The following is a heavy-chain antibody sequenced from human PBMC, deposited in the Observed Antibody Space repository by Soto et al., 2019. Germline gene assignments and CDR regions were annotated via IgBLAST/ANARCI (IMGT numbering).Heavy chain of an antibody. V-gene: IGHV3-11*05. CDR2: ITSSSSYT. Sequence: QVQLVKSGGGLVKPGGSLRLSCAASGFTFSDYYMSWIRQAPGKGLEWVSYITSSSSYTIYADSVRGRFTISRDNAKNSLFLQMNSLRAEDTAVYYCARADHYDTSGYWKWGQGTLVTVSS. D-gene: IGHD3-22*01. J-gene: IGHJ4*02. CDR1: GFTFSDYY. CDR3: ARADHYDTSGYWK.